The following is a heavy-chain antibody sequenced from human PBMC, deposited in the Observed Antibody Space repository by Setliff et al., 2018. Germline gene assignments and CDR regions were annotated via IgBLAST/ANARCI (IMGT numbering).Heavy chain of an antibody. J-gene: IGHJ4*02. CDR3: ATSSYYDNAGYRFFDN. V-gene: IGHV3-7*01. CDR2: IKQAGSEK. CDR1: GFTFSSYW. D-gene: IGHD3-9*01. Sequence: GGSLRLSCAASGFTFSSYWMSWVRQAPGKGLEWVANIKQAGSEKYYVDSVKGRFTISRDNAKNSLYLQMNSLRAEDTGIYYCATSSYYDNAGYRFFDNWGQGTQVTVSS.